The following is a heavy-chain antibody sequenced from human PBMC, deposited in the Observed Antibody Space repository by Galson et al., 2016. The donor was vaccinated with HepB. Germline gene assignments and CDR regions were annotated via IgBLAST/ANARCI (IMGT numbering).Heavy chain of an antibody. D-gene: IGHD1-26*01. CDR3: VQGSTAPAV. Sequence: SLRLSCAASGFTFSNYGMTWVRQAPGEGLEVVSSISRSGDSTDYADSVKGRFTISRDNSENTLSLQMNSLTADDTAIYYCVQGSTAPAVWGKGTTVTVSS. J-gene: IGHJ6*04. V-gene: IGHV3-23*01. CDR2: ISRSGDST. CDR1: GFTFSNYG.